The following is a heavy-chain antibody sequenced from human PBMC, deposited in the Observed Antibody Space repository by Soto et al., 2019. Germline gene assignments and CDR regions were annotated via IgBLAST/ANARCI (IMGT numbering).Heavy chain of an antibody. CDR2: IYYSGST. Sequence: SETLSLTCTVSGGSISSSSYYWGWIRQPPGKGLEWIGSIYYSGSTYYNPSLKSRVTISVDTSKNQFSLKLSSVTAADTAVYYCARLRALFDYWGQGTLVTVSS. V-gene: IGHV4-39*01. J-gene: IGHJ4*02. CDR1: GGSISSSSYY. CDR3: ARLRALFDY.